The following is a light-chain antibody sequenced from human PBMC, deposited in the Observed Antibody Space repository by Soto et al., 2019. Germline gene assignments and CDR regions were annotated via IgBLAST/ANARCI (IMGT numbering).Light chain of an antibody. V-gene: IGLV1-44*01. CDR2: SNN. Sequence: QSVLTQPPSASGTPGQRVTISCSGSSSNIGSNTVNWYQQLPGTAPKLLIYSNNQRPSGVPDRFSGSKSGTSASLAISGLQPEDDADYYCAAWDDSLTHVVFGAGTKLTVL. CDR3: AAWDDSLTHVV. CDR1: SSNIGSNT. J-gene: IGLJ2*01.